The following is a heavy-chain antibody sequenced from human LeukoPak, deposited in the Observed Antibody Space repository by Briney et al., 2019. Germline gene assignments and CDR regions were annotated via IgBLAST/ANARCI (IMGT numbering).Heavy chain of an antibody. V-gene: IGHV3-21*01. Sequence: GGSLRLSCAASGFTFSSYSMNWVRQAPGKGLEWVSSISSSSSYIYYADSVKGRFTISRDNAKNSLYLQMNSLRAEDTAVYYCARAGIIYDYVWGSSDYYYYMDVWGKGTTVTVSS. J-gene: IGHJ6*03. CDR2: ISSSSSYI. D-gene: IGHD3-16*01. CDR1: GFTFSSYS. CDR3: ARAGIIYDYVWGSSDYYYYMDV.